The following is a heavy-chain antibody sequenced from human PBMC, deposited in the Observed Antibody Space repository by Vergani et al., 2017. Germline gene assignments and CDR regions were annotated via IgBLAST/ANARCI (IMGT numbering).Heavy chain of an antibody. CDR3: SRGNYYGSGSYSDYYYYGMDV. Sequence: EVQLVESGGGLVQPGGSLRLSCAASGFTFSSYSMNWVRQAPGKGLEWVSYISSSSSTIYYADSVKGRFTISRDNAKNSLYLQMNSRRAEDTAVYYCSRGNYYGSGSYSDYYYYGMDVWGQGTTVTVSS. J-gene: IGHJ6*02. CDR1: GFTFSSYS. D-gene: IGHD3-10*01. V-gene: IGHV3-48*01. CDR2: ISSSSSTI.